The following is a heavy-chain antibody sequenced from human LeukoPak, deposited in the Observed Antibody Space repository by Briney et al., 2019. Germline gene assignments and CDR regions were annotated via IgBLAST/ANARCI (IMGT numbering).Heavy chain of an antibody. CDR1: GYTFTYYY. V-gene: IGHV1-46*01. J-gene: IGHJ1*01. CDR2: INPSSGST. Sequence: ASVKVSCKASGYTFTYYYMHWVRQAPGQGLEWMGIINPSSGSTSYAQKFQGRVTMTRYTSTSTVYMDVSSLRSDDTAVYYCATIAASDAEYFQHWGQGTLVTVSS. D-gene: IGHD6-6*01. CDR3: ATIAASDAEYFQH.